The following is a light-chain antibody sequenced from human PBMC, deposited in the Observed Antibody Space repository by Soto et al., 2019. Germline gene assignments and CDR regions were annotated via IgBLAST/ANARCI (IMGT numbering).Light chain of an antibody. CDR3: HQYGSSPWT. CDR2: RAS. V-gene: IGKV3-20*01. Sequence: EIVLTQSPGTLSLSPGERATLSWSASQSVSSNYLAWYQQKPGQAPKVLIYRASSRAPGIPDRFSGSGSGTDFTLTIGRLEPEDFTVYYCHQYGSSPWTFGQGTKVDIK. J-gene: IGKJ1*01. CDR1: QSVSSNY.